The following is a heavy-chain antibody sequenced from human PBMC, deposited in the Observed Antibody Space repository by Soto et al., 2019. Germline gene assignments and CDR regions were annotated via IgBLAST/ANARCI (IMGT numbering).Heavy chain of an antibody. CDR2: ISGSGGST. D-gene: IGHD4-17*01. CDR1: GFPFSSYA. J-gene: IGHJ6*02. CDR3: AKDLEVVTVTTAYYYYGMDV. V-gene: IGHV3-23*01. Sequence: GGSLRLSCAASGFPFSSYAMSWVRQAPGKGLEWVSAISGSGGSTYYADSVKGRFNISRDNSKNTLYLQMNSLRTEDTAVYYCAKDLEVVTVTTAYYYYGMDVWGQGITVTVSS.